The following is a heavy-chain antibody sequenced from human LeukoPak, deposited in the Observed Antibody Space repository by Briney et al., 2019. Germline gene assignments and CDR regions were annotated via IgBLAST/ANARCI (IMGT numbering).Heavy chain of an antibody. D-gene: IGHD3-22*01. CDR2: IKQDGSEK. CDR1: GFTFSSYW. CDR3: ARDLGYLHYYDSTGFTY. Sequence: GGSLRLSCAASGFTFSSYWMSWVRQAPGKGLEWVANIKQDGSEKYYVDSVKGRFTISRDNAKNSLYLQMNSLRAEDTAVYYCARDLGYLHYYDSTGFTYWGQGTLVTVSS. J-gene: IGHJ4*02. V-gene: IGHV3-7*01.